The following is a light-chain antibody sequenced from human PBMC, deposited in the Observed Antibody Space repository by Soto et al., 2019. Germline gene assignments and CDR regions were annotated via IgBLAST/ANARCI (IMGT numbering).Light chain of an antibody. Sequence: EIEVTQSPATLSLSPGERATLSCRASHSVSSVFAWYQQKPGQSPRIRIYDASNRASVIPARFTGSGSGTDFTLTISSVEPEDSAVYYCQQRGNWWTFGQGTKVDI. V-gene: IGKV3-11*01. CDR3: QQRGNWWT. J-gene: IGKJ1*01. CDR2: DAS. CDR1: HSVSSV.